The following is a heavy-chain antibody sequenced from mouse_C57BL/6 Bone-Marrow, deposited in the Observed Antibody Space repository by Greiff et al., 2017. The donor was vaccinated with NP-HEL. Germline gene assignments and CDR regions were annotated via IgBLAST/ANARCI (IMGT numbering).Heavy chain of an antibody. D-gene: IGHD1-1*01. Sequence: QVQLQQSGAELARPGASVKLSCKASGYTFTSYGISWVKQRTGQGLEWIGEIYPRSGNTYYNEKFKGKATLTADKSSSTAYMEIRSLTSEDSAVYFCARRGYYYGSSPDWGQGTLVTVSA. CDR3: ARRGYYYGSSPD. J-gene: IGHJ3*01. CDR1: GYTFTSYG. V-gene: IGHV1-81*01. CDR2: IYPRSGNT.